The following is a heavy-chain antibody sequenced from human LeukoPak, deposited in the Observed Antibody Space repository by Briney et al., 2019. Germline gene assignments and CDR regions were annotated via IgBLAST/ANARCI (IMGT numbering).Heavy chain of an antibody. CDR3: ARDIISEYSSSHFHFDP. V-gene: IGHV4-59*11. CDR1: GGSISSQY. CDR2: IYYSGTT. J-gene: IGHJ5*02. Sequence: PSETLSLTCTVSGGSISSQYWSWIRQPPGKGLEWIGYIYYSGTTSYNPSLKSRVTISVDTSKNQFSLRLSSVTAADTAVYYCARDIISEYSSSHFHFDPWGQGTLVTVSS. D-gene: IGHD6-6*01.